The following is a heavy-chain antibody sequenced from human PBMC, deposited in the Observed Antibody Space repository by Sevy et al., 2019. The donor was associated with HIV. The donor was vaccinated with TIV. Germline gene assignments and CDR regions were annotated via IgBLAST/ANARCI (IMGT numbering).Heavy chain of an antibody. Sequence: GGSMRLSCAASGFTFNTYAMHWVRQAPGKGMDWLTFISYDGGNKYYEDSVKGGFTISRDNSKSMVYLQMNSLRAEDTAVYYCASAAQGGSDVITPPDYWGQGTLVTVSS. CDR1: GFTFNTYA. J-gene: IGHJ4*02. D-gene: IGHD3-10*01. CDR3: ASAAQGGSDVITPPDY. V-gene: IGHV3-30-3*01. CDR2: ISYDGGNK.